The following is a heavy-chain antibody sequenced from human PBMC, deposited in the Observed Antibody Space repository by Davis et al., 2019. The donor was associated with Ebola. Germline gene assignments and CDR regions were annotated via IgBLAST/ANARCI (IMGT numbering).Heavy chain of an antibody. V-gene: IGHV3-49*04. CDR2: IRNRAYGGTA. D-gene: IGHD1-20*01. Sequence: PGGSLRLSCTASGFTITDYGMSWVRQAPEKGLEWVGLIRNRAYGGTAEYAASVKDRFIISRDDSETIVYLQMNTLKTEDTARYYCIRAFSTYNWKSEESWGQGTLVTVSS. J-gene: IGHJ4*02. CDR3: IRAFSTYNWKSEES. CDR1: GFTITDYG.